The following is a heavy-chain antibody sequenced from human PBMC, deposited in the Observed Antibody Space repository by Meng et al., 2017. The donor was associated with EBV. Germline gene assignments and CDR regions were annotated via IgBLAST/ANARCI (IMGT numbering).Heavy chain of an antibody. CDR2: FLPTLGAP. CDR1: GGPFRNYA. Sequence: QGELVQSSAELKKPGSSVKVSCKPSGGPFRNYAISWVRQAPGQGLEWLGGFLPTLGAPNYAQKFHGRVSITADESTSTHYMDLSSLRSEDTAVYYCASESGRGYTPDYWGQGTLVTVSS. CDR3: ASESGRGYTPDY. V-gene: IGHV1-69*12. J-gene: IGHJ4*02. D-gene: IGHD3-10*01.